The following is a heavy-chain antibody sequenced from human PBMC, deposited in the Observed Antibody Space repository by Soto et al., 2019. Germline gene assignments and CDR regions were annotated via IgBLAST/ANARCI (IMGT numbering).Heavy chain of an antibody. Sequence: PGGSLRLSCAASGFTFSNAWMSWVRQAPGKGLEWVGRIKSKTDGGTTDYAAPVKGRFTISRDDSKNTLYLQMNSLKTEDTAVYYCTTAITMARGDDYWGQGTLVTVSS. CDR3: TTAITMARGDDY. V-gene: IGHV3-15*01. CDR2: IKSKTDGGTT. J-gene: IGHJ4*02. CDR1: GFTFSNAW. D-gene: IGHD3-10*01.